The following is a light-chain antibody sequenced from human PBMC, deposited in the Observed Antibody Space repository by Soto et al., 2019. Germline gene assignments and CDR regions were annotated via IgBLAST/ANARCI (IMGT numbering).Light chain of an antibody. Sequence: DIQMTQSPSSLSASVGDRVTITCRASQSISNYLNWYQQKPGKAPKLLIYAASSLQSGVPSRFSGSGSGTDFTLIISSLQPEDFATYYCQQSYSTPRTFGQGTKVEIK. V-gene: IGKV1-39*01. CDR2: AAS. CDR1: QSISNY. CDR3: QQSYSTPRT. J-gene: IGKJ1*01.